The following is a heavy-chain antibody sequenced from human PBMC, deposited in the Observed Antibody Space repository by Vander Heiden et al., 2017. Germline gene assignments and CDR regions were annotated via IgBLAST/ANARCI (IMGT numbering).Heavy chain of an antibody. D-gene: IGHD6-19*01. J-gene: IGHJ4*02. CDR1: GFTFSSYS. V-gene: IGHV3-21*01. Sequence: EVQLVESGGGLVKPGGSLRLSCAASGFTFSSYSMHWVRQAPGKGREWVSSISSSSSYIYYADSVKGRFTISRDNAKNALYLQMNSLRAEDTAVYYCARDHSSGWYIVAFDYWGQGTLVTVSS. CDR3: ARDHSSGWYIVAFDY. CDR2: ISSSSSYI.